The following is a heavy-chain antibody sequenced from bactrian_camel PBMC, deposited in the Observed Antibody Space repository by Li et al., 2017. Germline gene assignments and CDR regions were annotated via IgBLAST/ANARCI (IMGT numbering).Heavy chain of an antibody. Sequence: VQLVESGGGLVQPGRSLRLSCAASGFTFSHDMSWVRQALGKGLEWVSSVTADGSDTDYADSVKARFTISRDNAKNMVYLQMNSLESEDTAMYYCTRDRGLAVPAGGSDYWAQGTQVTVS. D-gene: IGHD6*01. CDR2: VTADGSDT. CDR1: GFTFSHD. V-gene: IGHV3S5*01. CDR3: TRDRGLAVPAGGSDY. J-gene: IGHJ4*01.